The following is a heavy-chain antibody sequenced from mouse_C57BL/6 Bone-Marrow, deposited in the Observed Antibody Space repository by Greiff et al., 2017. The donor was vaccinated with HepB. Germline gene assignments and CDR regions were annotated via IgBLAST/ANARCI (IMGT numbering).Heavy chain of an antibody. CDR3: ARSNWDEGFAY. D-gene: IGHD4-1*01. V-gene: IGHV1-82*01. CDR2: IYPGDGDT. CDR1: GYAFSSSW. J-gene: IGHJ3*01. Sequence: QVQLQQSGPELVKPGASVKISCKASGYAFSSSWMNWVKQRPGKGLEWIGRIYPGDGDTNYNGKFKGKATLTADKSSSTAYMQLSSLTSEDSAVYFCARSNWDEGFAYWGQGTLVTVSA.